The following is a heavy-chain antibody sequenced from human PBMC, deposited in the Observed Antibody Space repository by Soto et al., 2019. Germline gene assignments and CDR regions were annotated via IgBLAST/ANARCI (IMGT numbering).Heavy chain of an antibody. CDR3: AREGSSGWNGLNWFDP. Sequence: GGSLRLSCAASGFTYSTYTMHWVRQAPGKGLEWVAVISYDGNNKFYADSVKGRFTISRDSTKQTLYLQMNSLRAEDTAVYYCAREGSSGWNGLNWFDPWGQGTLVTVSS. J-gene: IGHJ5*02. V-gene: IGHV3-30-3*01. CDR2: ISYDGNNK. D-gene: IGHD6-19*01. CDR1: GFTYSTYT.